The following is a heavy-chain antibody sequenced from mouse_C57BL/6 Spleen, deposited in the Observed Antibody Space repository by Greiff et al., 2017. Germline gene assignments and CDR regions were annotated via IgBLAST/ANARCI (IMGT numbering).Heavy chain of an antibody. CDR3: ARESAYGYDHWCAY. CDR2: ISYDGSN. Sequence: VQLKESGPGLVKPSQSLSLTCSVTGYSITSGYYWNWIRQFPGNKLEWMGYISYDGSNNYNPSLKNRSSITRDTSKNQFFLRLNSVTTEDTATYYCARESAYGYDHWCAYWGQGTLVTVSA. CDR1: GYSITSGYY. V-gene: IGHV3-6*01. D-gene: IGHD2-2*01. J-gene: IGHJ3*01.